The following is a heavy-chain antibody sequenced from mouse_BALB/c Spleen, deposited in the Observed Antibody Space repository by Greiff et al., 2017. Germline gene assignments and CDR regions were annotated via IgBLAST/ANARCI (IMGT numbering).Heavy chain of an antibody. Sequence: EVQRVESGGGLVKPGGSLKLSCAASGFTFSSYAMSWVRQSPEKRLEWVAEISSGGSYTYYPDTVTGRFTISGDNAKNTLYLEMSSLRSEDTAMYYCARHYGSLYAMDYWGQGTSVTVSS. CDR1: GFTFSSYA. V-gene: IGHV5-9-4*01. CDR3: ARHYGSLYAMDY. J-gene: IGHJ4*01. CDR2: ISSGGSYT. D-gene: IGHD1-1*01.